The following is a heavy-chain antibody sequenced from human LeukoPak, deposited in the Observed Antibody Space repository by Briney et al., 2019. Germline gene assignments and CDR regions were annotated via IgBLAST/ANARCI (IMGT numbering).Heavy chain of an antibody. J-gene: IGHJ4*02. CDR3: ARGRTGAADLDF. D-gene: IGHD6-13*01. Sequence: SETLSLTCAVYGGSFSGHYWTWIRQAPGKGLEWIGESTHTGSTNYNPSLKARVTISVDTSKNQFSLKLTSVSAADTAVYHCARGRTGAADLDFWGPGTLVTVSS. CDR2: STHTGST. CDR1: GGSFSGHY. V-gene: IGHV4-34*01.